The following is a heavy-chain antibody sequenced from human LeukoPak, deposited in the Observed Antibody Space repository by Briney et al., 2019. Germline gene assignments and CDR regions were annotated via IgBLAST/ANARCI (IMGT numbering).Heavy chain of an antibody. J-gene: IGHJ4*02. V-gene: IGHV4-59*01. CDR3: ARGEWEIGLFFDY. CDR1: GDSISSYY. D-gene: IGHD1-26*01. Sequence: SETLSLTCTVSGDSISSYYWSWIRQPPGKGLEWIGYMSYSGSTNYNPSLKSRVTISVDTSKNQFSLKLSSVTAADTAVYHCARGEWEIGLFFDYWGQGTLVTVSS. CDR2: MSYSGST.